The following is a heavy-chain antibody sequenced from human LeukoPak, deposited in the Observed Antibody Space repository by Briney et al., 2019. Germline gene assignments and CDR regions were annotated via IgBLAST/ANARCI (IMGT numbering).Heavy chain of an antibody. CDR3: AKHPYNDFWSGYYKGFDY. D-gene: IGHD3-3*01. J-gene: IGHJ4*02. CDR1: GFTFSSYA. V-gene: IGHV3-23*01. CDR2: FSGAGDYT. Sequence: GGSLRLSCAASGFTFSSYAMSWVRQAPGKGLEWVSSFSGAGDYTHSADSVKGRFIISRDNSKNTLYLQMNSLRVEDTAVYYCAKHPYNDFWSGYYKGFDYRGQGTLVTVSS.